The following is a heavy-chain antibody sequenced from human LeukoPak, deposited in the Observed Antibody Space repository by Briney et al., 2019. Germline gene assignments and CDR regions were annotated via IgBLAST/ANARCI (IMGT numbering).Heavy chain of an antibody. J-gene: IGHJ4*02. CDR1: AFTVNSNY. Sequence: QSGGSLRLSCAASAFTVNSNYMSWVRQAPGKGLEWVSVIYSGGNTYYAGSVKGRFTISRDNSKNTLYLQMNSLRAEDTAVYYCAKEPYGDPGYYFDYWGQGTLVTVSS. V-gene: IGHV3-53*01. CDR2: IYSGGNT. D-gene: IGHD4-17*01. CDR3: AKEPYGDPGYYFDY.